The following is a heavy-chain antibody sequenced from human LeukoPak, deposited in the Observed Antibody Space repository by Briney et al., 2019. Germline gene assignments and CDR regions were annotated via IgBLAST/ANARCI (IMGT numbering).Heavy chain of an antibody. CDR2: IYYSGST. Sequence: SETLSLTCTVSGGSISSYYWSWIRQPPGKGLEWIGYIYYSGSTNYNPSLKSRVAISVDTSKNQFSLKLSSVTAADTAVYYCARVLRNYYDSSGRDIPTTIYFDYWGQGTLVTVSS. CDR3: ARVLRNYYDSSGRDIPTTIYFDY. CDR1: GGSISSYY. J-gene: IGHJ4*02. D-gene: IGHD3-22*01. V-gene: IGHV4-59*12.